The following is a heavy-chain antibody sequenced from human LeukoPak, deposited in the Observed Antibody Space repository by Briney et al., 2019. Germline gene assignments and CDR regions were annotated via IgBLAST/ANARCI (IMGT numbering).Heavy chain of an antibody. D-gene: IGHD4-17*01. Sequence: SGTLSLTCAVSDGSISSSNWWSWVRQPPGKGLEWIGEIYHSGSTNYNPSLKSRVTISVDTSKNQFSLKVSSVTDADTAVYYCARAMRMTTVTTNYYYGMDVWGQGSTVTVSS. J-gene: IGHJ6*02. CDR1: DGSISSSNW. CDR3: ARAMRMTTVTTNYYYGMDV. V-gene: IGHV4-4*02. CDR2: IYHSGST.